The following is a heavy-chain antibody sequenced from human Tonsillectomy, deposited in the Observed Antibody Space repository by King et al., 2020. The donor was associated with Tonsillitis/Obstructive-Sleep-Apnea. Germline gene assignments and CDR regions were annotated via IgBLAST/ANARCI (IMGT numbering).Heavy chain of an antibody. CDR2: INSDGSNT. Sequence: VQLVESGGGLVQPGGSLRLSCAASGFTFSSYWMHWVRQAPGKGLVWFSRINSDGSNTSYADSVKGRFTISRDNAKNTLYLQMNSLRAEDTAVYYCARVRRDSSGYYFQLGYWGQGTLAT. CDR3: ARVRRDSSGYYFQLGY. CDR1: GFTFSSYW. D-gene: IGHD3-22*01. J-gene: IGHJ4*02. V-gene: IGHV3-74*01.